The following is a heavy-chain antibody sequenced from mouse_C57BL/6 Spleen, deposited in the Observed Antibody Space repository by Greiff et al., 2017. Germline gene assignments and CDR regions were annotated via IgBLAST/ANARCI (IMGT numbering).Heavy chain of an antibody. CDR2: ISDGGSYT. CDR1: GFTFSSYA. J-gene: IGHJ4*01. CDR3: ARDKQYCGSSYENYAMDY. D-gene: IGHD1-1*01. V-gene: IGHV5-4*01. Sequence: EVQGVESGGGLVKPGGSLKLSCAASGFTFSSYAMSWVRQTPEKRLEWVATISDGGSYTYYPDNVKGRFTISRDNAKNNLYLQMSHLKSEDTAMYYCARDKQYCGSSYENYAMDYWGQGTSVTVSS.